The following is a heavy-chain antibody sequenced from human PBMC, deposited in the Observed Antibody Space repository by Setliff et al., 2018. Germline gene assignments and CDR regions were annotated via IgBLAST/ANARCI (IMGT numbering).Heavy chain of an antibody. Sequence: GGSLRLSCAASGFTFSSYSMTWVRQAPGKGLEWVSSIHGEGINTYYADSVKGRFTISRDNSKNTLFLQMNSLRADDTALYYCMKKIIAGGGPPYDYFDYWGQGTLVTVSS. CDR1: GFTFSSYS. CDR2: IHGEGINT. J-gene: IGHJ4*02. D-gene: IGHD1-26*01. V-gene: IGHV3-23*01. CDR3: MKKIIAGGGPPYDYFDY.